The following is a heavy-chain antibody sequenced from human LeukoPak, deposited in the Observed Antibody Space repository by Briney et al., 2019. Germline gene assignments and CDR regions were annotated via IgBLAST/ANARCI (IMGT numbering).Heavy chain of an antibody. Sequence: GGSLRLSCAASGFTLSSYAMSWVRQAPGKGLEWVSAISGSGGSTYYADSVKGRFTISRDNSKNTLYLQMNSLRAEDTAVYYCAKEAVLRYNWNDEPKDYWGQGTLVTVSS. J-gene: IGHJ4*02. CDR1: GFTLSSYA. CDR2: ISGSGGST. D-gene: IGHD1-1*01. CDR3: AKEAVLRYNWNDEPKDY. V-gene: IGHV3-23*01.